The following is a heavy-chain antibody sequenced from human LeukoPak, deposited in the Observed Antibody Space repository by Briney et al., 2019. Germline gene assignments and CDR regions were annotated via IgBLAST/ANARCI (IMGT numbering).Heavy chain of an antibody. CDR1: RDSISISSYY. V-gene: IGHV4-39*01. CDR2: MYYSVST. D-gene: IGHD6-19*01. J-gene: IGHJ3*02. CDR3: ARHPRLVSYDDAFDI. Sequence: SETLSLTCTVSRDSISISSYYCGWIRQPPGKGLEWIGSMYYSVSTYYNPSLKSRVTISVDTSKNQFSLKLSSVTAADTAIDYCARHPRLVSYDDAFDIWGQGTMVTVSS.